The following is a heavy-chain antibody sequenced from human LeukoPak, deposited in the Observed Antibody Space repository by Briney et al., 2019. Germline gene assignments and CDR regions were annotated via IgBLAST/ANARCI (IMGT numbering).Heavy chain of an antibody. CDR2: VKHDGSYT. Sequence: PGRSLRLSCAVSGFTLSAHDMHWVRQTPGKRLAWVAVVKHDGSYTSYAASVKGRFTISRDNSKNTVVLQMNSLSVDDTAIYYCARQSLSASGLDYWGQGMLVTVSS. CDR1: GFTLSAHD. D-gene: IGHD2-8*02. V-gene: IGHV3-30*04. CDR3: ARQSLSASGLDY. J-gene: IGHJ4*02.